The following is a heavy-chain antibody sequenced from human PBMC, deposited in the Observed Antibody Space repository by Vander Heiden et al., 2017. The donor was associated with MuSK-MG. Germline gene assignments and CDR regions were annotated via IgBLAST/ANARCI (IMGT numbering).Heavy chain of an antibody. J-gene: IGHJ5*02. CDR2: VHYDGSRE. CDR1: GFTFSNYG. CDR3: ATDVIKVAGGVDR. V-gene: IGHV3-30*02. Sequence: QVRLVESGGGVVQPGGSLRLSCAASGFTFSNYGMHWVRQAPGKGLEWVALVHYDGSREYYADSVRGRFTVSRDNSKNTLHLQMNSLRPEDTAVYFCATDVIKVAGGVDRWGLGTLITVSS. D-gene: IGHD6-19*01.